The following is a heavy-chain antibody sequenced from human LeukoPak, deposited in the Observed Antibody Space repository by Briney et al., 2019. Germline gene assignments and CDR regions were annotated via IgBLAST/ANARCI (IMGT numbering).Heavy chain of an antibody. Sequence: SETLSLTCAVYGGSFSGYYWSWIRQPPGKGLEWIGYIYYSGSTYYNPSLKSRVTISVDTSKNQFSLKLSSVTAADTAVYYCARRKWLLRLGAFDIWGQGTMVTVSS. CDR3: ARRKWLLRLGAFDI. CDR2: IYYSGST. V-gene: IGHV4-30-4*01. CDR1: GGSFSGYY. J-gene: IGHJ3*02. D-gene: IGHD3-22*01.